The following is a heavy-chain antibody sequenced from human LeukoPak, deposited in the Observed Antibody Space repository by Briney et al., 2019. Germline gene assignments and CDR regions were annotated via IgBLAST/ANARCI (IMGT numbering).Heavy chain of an antibody. J-gene: IGHJ4*02. CDR3: TGHKIAAAGRNFDY. Sequence: GGSLRLSCTASGFTFGDYAMSWVRQAPGRGLEWVGFIRSKAYGGTTEYAASVKGRFTISRDDSKSIAYLQMNSLKTEDTAVYYCTGHKIAAAGRNFDYWGQGTLVTVSS. CDR2: IRSKAYGGTT. D-gene: IGHD6-13*01. CDR1: GFTFGDYA. V-gene: IGHV3-49*04.